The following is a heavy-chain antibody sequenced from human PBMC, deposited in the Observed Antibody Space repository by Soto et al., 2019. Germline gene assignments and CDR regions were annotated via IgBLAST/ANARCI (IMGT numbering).Heavy chain of an antibody. CDR3: ARDRGYYYDSSGPNAFDI. CDR2: IYPYGST. D-gene: IGHD3-22*01. V-gene: IGHV4-4*07. Sequence: PSETLSLTCTVSGGSISTYYWSWIRQPAGKGLEWIGRIYPYGSTNYNPSLKSRVTMSVDSSKNRISLKLSSVTAADTAIYYCARDRGYYYDSSGPNAFDIWGQGTMVTVSS. CDR1: GGSISTYY. J-gene: IGHJ3*02.